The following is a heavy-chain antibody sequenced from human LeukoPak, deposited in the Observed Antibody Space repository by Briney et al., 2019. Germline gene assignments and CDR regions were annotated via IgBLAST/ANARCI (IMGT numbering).Heavy chain of an antibody. CDR2: IKVSGGRT. V-gene: IGHV1-46*01. Sequence: ASVKVSCKASGYTFSGFYVHWVRHAPGQGLEWMGIIKVSGGRTDYAQKFQGRVTMTRDMSTSTVYMELSNLRSEDTAVYYCAREPPESYHFDYWGQGTLVTVSS. CDR3: AREPPESYHFDY. D-gene: IGHD2-2*01. J-gene: IGHJ4*02. CDR1: GYTFSGFY.